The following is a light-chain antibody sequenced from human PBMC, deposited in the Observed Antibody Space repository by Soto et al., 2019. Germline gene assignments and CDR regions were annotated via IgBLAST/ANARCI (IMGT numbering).Light chain of an antibody. CDR1: QSDSGDS. V-gene: IGKV3-20*01. CDR2: CVS. J-gene: IGKJ2*01. CDR3: LQYGTSTPT. Sequence: EIVLTQFPGTLSLSPGEGATLSCRASQSDSGDSLAWYRQKLGQAPRLLIYCVSNRATGFPDRFSGGGSGTDFTLTISRLEPQDSAVYYCLQYGTSTPTFGQGTRLEI.